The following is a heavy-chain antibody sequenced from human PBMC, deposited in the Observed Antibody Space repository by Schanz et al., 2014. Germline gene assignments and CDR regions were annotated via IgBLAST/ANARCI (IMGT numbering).Heavy chain of an antibody. CDR1: GFTFSDYY. V-gene: IGHV3-11*05. Sequence: QVQVVESGGGLVKPGGSLRLSCAASGFTFSDYYMTWIRQAPGKGLERVSYISSSSTYINYADSVKGRFTISRDNPKNPLYLKMNSRRAEDTAVYYCGRAPPPYSSSPYYWYYGMDVWGQGTTVTVSS. CDR2: ISSSSTYI. D-gene: IGHD6-6*01. CDR3: GRAPPPYSSSPYYWYYGMDV. J-gene: IGHJ6*02.